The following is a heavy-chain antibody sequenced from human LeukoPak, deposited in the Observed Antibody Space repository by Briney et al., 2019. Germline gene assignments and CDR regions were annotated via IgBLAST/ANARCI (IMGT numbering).Heavy chain of an antibody. Sequence: IPGGSLRLSCAASGFTFSNAWMSWVRQAPGKGLEWVGRIKSKTDGGTTDYAAPVKGRFAISRDNSKNTLYLQMNSLRAEDTAVYYCARGAARMVEIATIISFEYWGQGTLVTVSS. J-gene: IGHJ4*02. D-gene: IGHD5-24*01. V-gene: IGHV3-15*01. CDR2: IKSKTDGGTT. CDR1: GFTFSNAW. CDR3: ARGAARMVEIATIISFEY.